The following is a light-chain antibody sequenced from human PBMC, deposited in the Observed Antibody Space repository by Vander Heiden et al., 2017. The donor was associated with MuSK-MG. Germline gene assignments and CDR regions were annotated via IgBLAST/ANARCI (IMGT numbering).Light chain of an antibody. V-gene: IGLV2-8*01. Sequence: QSALTHPPSPSGSPGQSVTISCTGTSSDVGGYDYVSWYQQHPGKAPKLIIYEVSKRPSGVPDRFSGSKSGNTASLTVSGLQAEDEADYYCSSYAGSNNLVFGGGTKLTVL. CDR1: SSDVGGYDY. CDR3: SSYAGSNNLV. J-gene: IGLJ2*01. CDR2: EVS.